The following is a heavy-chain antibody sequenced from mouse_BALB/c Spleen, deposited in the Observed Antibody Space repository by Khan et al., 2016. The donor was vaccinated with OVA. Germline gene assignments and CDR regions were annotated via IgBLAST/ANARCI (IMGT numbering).Heavy chain of an antibody. Sequence: EVQLQESGPGLVKPSQSLSLTCTVTGYSITSEYTWNWIRQFPGNKLEWMGFISYSENTRYNPSLKSRISITRDTSKNPFFLQLNSVTSEDTATYYCARKDYYDYDPFPYWGQGTLVTVSA. CDR2: ISYSENT. D-gene: IGHD2-4*01. CDR1: GYSITSEYT. CDR3: ARKDYYDYDPFPY. J-gene: IGHJ3*01. V-gene: IGHV3-2*02.